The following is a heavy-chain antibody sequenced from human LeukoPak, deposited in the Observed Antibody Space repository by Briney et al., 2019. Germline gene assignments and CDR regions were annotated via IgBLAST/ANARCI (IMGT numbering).Heavy chain of an antibody. CDR1: GFTFSSYW. V-gene: IGHV3-7*01. J-gene: IGHJ4*02. Sequence: PGGSMRLSCAASGFTFSSYWMSWVRQPPGKGLEWVANIKQDGSETYYVDSVKGRFTISRDNAKNSLFLQMNNLRAEDTAVYYCARDLTGPDYWGQGTLVTVSS. CDR3: ARDLTGPDY. D-gene: IGHD3-9*01. CDR2: IKQDGSET.